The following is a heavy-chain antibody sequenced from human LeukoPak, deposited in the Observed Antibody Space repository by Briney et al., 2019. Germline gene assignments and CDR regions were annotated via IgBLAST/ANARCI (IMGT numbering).Heavy chain of an antibody. CDR2: ISSSGSTI. V-gene: IGHV3-48*03. CDR3: AKCNGDYYDSSGYLGDAFDI. Sequence: PGGSLRLSCAASGFTFSSYEMNWVRQAPGKGLEWVSYISSSGSTIYYADSVKGRFTISRDNAKNTLYLQMNSLRAEDTAVYYCAKCNGDYYDSSGYLGDAFDIWGQGTMVTVSS. CDR1: GFTFSSYE. J-gene: IGHJ3*02. D-gene: IGHD3-22*01.